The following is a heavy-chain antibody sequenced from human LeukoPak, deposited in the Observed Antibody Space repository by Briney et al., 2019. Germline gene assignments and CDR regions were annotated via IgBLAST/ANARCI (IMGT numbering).Heavy chain of an antibody. CDR2: INEDGGEK. CDR1: GFTFSSYW. J-gene: IGHJ4*02. D-gene: IGHD1-1*01. V-gene: IGHV3-7*01. Sequence: GGSLRLSCAASGFTFSSYWMGWVRQAPGKGLEWVANINEDGGEKYCVDSAKGRFTISRDNAKNSLYLQMNSLRAEDTAVYYCATRTGYWGQGTLVTVSS. CDR3: ATRTGY.